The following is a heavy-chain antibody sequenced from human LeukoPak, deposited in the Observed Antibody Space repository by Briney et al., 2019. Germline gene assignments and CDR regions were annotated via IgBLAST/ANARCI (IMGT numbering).Heavy chain of an antibody. CDR2: IRYDGSNK. V-gene: IGHV3-30*02. J-gene: IGHJ4*02. CDR1: GFTLSSYA. Sequence: PGGSLRLSCAAAGFTLSSYAMNWVRQAPGKGLEWVAFIRYDGSNKYYADSVKGRFTISRDNSKNTLYLQMNSLRAEDTAVYYCAKLLGYFDYWGQGTLVTVSS. CDR3: AKLLGYFDY. D-gene: IGHD2/OR15-2a*01.